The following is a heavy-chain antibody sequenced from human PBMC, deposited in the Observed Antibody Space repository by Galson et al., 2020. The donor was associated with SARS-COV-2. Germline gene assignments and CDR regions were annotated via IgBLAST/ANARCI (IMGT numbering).Heavy chain of an antibody. D-gene: IGHD2-2*01. Sequence: ASVKVSCKASGYTFTSYGITWVRQAPGQGLEWMGWISAYNGNTNYAQNLQGRVTMTTDTSTSTAYMELRSLRSDDTAVYYCARGNEATSDIVIVPAAYVVWGQGTTVTVSS. CDR1: GYTFTSYG. CDR3: ARGNEATSDIVIVPAAYVV. V-gene: IGHV1-18*01. J-gene: IGHJ6*02. CDR2: ISAYNGNT.